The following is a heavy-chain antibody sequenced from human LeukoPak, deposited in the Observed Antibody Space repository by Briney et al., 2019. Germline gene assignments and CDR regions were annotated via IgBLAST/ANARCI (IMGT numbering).Heavy chain of an antibody. V-gene: IGHV4-31*03. Sequence: SETLSLTCTVSGGSISSGGYYWSWIRQHPGKGLGWIGYIYYSGSTYYNPSLKSRVTISVDTSKNQFSLKLSSVTAADTAVYYCARGTYYYDSSGYYFDYWGQGTLVTVSS. CDR1: GGSISSGGYY. J-gene: IGHJ4*02. CDR2: IYYSGST. CDR3: ARGTYYYDSSGYYFDY. D-gene: IGHD3-22*01.